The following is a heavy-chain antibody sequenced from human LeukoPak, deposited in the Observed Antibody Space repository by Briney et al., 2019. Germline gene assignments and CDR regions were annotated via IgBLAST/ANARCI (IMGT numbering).Heavy chain of an antibody. J-gene: IGHJ4*02. CDR2: IKQDGSEK. Sequence: PGGSLRLSCAASGFTLSSHAMSWVRQAPGKGLELVANIKQDGSEKYYVDSVKGRFTISRDNARNSLYLQMNSLRAEDTAVYYCARNQRRLDYWGQGTLVTVSS. V-gene: IGHV3-7*01. CDR3: ARNQRRLDY. D-gene: IGHD1-14*01. CDR1: GFTLSSHA.